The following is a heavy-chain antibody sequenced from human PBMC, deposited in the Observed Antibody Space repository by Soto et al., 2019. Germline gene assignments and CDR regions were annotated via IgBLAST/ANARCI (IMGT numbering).Heavy chain of an antibody. V-gene: IGHV4-30-4*01. CDR3: ARAHYYDSSGLLDY. Sequence: PSETLSLTCTVSGGSISSGDYYWSXIRQPPGKGLEWIGYIYYSGSTYYNPSLKSRVTISVDTSKNQFSLKLSSVTAADTAVYYCARAHYYDSSGLLDYWGQGTLVTVSS. J-gene: IGHJ4*02. CDR2: IYYSGST. D-gene: IGHD3-22*01. CDR1: GGSISSGDYY.